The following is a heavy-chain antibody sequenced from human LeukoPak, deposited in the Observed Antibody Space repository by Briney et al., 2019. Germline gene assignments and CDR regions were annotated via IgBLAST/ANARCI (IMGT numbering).Heavy chain of an antibody. Sequence: ETLSLTCAVYGGSFSGYYWSWIRQPPGKGLEWIGEINHSGSTNYNPSLKSRVTISVDTSKNQFSLKLSSVTAADTAVYYCARGSSSWYRWGQGTLVTVSS. J-gene: IGHJ4*02. V-gene: IGHV4-34*01. CDR3: ARGSSSWYR. D-gene: IGHD6-13*01. CDR2: INHSGST. CDR1: GGSFSGYY.